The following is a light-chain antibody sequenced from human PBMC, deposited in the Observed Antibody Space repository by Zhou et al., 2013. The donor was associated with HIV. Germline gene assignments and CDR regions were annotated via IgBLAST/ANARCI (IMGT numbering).Light chain of an antibody. CDR1: QSLLDSDDGNTY. Sequence: EIVMTQTPLSLPVMPGEPASISCRSSQSLLDSDDGNTYLDWYLQKPGQSPQLLIYTLSYQASGVPSRFGGSGSGTDFTLTISSLQPEDVGTYFCQQSYSSLRTFGQGTTVQI. J-gene: IGKJ1*01. CDR3: QQSYSSLRT. V-gene: IGKV2-40*01. CDR2: TLS.